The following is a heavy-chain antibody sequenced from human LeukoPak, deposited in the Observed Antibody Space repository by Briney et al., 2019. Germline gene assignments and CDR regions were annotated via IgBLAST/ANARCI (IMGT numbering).Heavy chain of an antibody. Sequence: GGSLRLSCAAPGFTFSDYYMSWIRQAPGKGLEWVSYISSSSSYTNYADSVKGRFTISRDNAKNSLYLQMNSLRAEDTAVYYCARNAGYGDYVDFDYWGQGTLVTVSS. CDR3: ARNAGYGDYVDFDY. CDR1: GFTFSDYY. D-gene: IGHD4-17*01. J-gene: IGHJ4*02. V-gene: IGHV3-11*06. CDR2: ISSSSSYT.